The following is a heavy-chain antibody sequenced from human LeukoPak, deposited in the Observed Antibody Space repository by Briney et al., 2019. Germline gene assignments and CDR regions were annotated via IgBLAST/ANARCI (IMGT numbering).Heavy chain of an antibody. D-gene: IGHD2-2*01. Sequence: GGSLRLSCAASGFTFSTYSMNWVRQAPGKGLEWLSSISSSSSYIYYADSVKGRFTISRDDAKNSLYLQLNSLRAEDTAVYYCASPDCGSTRCYGFDYWGQGTLVTVSS. J-gene: IGHJ4*02. CDR3: ASPDCGSTRCYGFDY. CDR1: GFTFSTYS. CDR2: ISSSSSYI. V-gene: IGHV3-21*01.